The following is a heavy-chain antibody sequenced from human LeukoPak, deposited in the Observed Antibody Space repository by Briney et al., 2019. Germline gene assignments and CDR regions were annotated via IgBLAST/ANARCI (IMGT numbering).Heavy chain of an antibody. CDR1: GYSISSGYY. Sequence: LSLTCTVSGYSISSGYYWGWIRQAPGKGLECLSYISGSGTDINYADSVRGRFTISRDNSKNTLYLQMNSLRAEDTAVYYCARRAGGYSHPYDYWGQGILVTVSS. V-gene: IGHV3-11*03. CDR2: ISGSGTDI. CDR3: ARRAGGYSHPYDY. D-gene: IGHD4-23*01. J-gene: IGHJ4*02.